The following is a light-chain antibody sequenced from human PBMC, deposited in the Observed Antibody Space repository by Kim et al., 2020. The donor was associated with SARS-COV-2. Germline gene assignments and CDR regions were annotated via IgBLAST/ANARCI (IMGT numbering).Light chain of an antibody. CDR1: QSVSSSY. Sequence: EIVLTQSPGTLSLSPGERATLSCRASQSVSSSYLAWYQQKPGQAPRLLIYGASSRATGIPDRFSDRGFGTDFTLTISSLQPEDFAVYYCQQRKNWATFGQGTKLEI. CDR2: GAS. CDR3: QQRKNWAT. V-gene: IGKV3D-20*02. J-gene: IGKJ2*01.